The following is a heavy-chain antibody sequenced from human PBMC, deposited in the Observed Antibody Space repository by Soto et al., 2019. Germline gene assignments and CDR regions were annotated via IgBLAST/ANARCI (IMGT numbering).Heavy chain of an antibody. CDR3: ASLHGARFDP. D-gene: IGHD4-17*01. J-gene: IGHJ5*02. V-gene: IGHV4-4*08. Sequence: SQTLSLTCTVSGGSISTKSWSWIRQPPGKGLEWIGYISSSGYTNYNASLKSRITISIDTSKNQFSLKLTSVTAADTAVYYCASLHGARFDPWGQGTLVTVSS. CDR1: GGSISTKS. CDR2: ISSSGYT.